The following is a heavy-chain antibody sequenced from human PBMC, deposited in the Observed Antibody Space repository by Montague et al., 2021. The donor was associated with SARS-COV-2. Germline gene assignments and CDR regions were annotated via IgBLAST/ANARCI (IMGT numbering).Heavy chain of an antibody. D-gene: IGHD6-19*01. CDR3: ARIPEYSSGGGPDWYFDL. CDR2: IYWDDDK. J-gene: IGHJ2*01. Sequence: PALVKPTQTLTLTCTFSGFSLSTTGVGVGWIRQPPGKALEWLALIYWDDDKRYSPSLKNRLAITKDTSKNQVVLTMTDMDPVDTGTYYCARIPEYSSGGGPDWYFDLWGRGTLVTVSS. V-gene: IGHV2-5*02. CDR1: GFSLSTTGVG.